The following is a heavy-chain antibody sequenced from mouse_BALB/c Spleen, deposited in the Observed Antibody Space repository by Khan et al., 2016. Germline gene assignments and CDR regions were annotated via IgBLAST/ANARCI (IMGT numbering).Heavy chain of an antibody. CDR3: ARRYYYGQYFDV. J-gene: IGHJ1*01. D-gene: IGHD1-1*01. CDR2: INPDSSTI. V-gene: IGHV4-1*02. CDR1: GFDFSRYW. Sequence: EVQLQESGGGLVQPGGSLKLSCAASGFDFSRYWMSWVRQAPGKGLDWIGEINPDSSTINYTPSLKDKFIISRDNATNTQYLQMSKVRSEDTALYYCARRYYYGQYFDVWGAGTTVSVSS.